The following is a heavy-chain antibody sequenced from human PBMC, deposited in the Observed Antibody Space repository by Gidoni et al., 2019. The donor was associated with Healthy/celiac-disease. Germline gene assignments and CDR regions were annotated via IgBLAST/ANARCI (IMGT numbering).Heavy chain of an antibody. V-gene: IGHV5-10-1*03. CDR1: GYTFPSYW. CDR2: IDPSESYT. Sequence: EVQLVQSGAEVKKPGESLRISCKASGYTFPSYWITWVRQLPGKGLEWLGRIDPSESYTNYSPSFQGHVTISADKSISTAYLQWSSLKASDTAMYYCARRGYCSSTSCYIRGYYYGMDVWGQGTTVTVSS. D-gene: IGHD2-2*02. CDR3: ARRGYCSSTSCYIRGYYYGMDV. J-gene: IGHJ6*02.